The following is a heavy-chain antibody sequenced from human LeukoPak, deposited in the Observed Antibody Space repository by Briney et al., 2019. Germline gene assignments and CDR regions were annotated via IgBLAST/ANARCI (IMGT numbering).Heavy chain of an antibody. Sequence: GGSLRLSCAASGFTFSSYSMNWVRQAPGKGLEWVSSISSSSSYIYYADSVKGRFTISRDNAKNSLYLQMNSLRAEDTAVYYCASMLWLGYSSDDFDYWGQGTLVTVSS. J-gene: IGHJ4*02. V-gene: IGHV3-21*01. D-gene: IGHD6-25*01. CDR1: GFTFSSYS. CDR3: ASMLWLGYSSDDFDY. CDR2: ISSSSSYI.